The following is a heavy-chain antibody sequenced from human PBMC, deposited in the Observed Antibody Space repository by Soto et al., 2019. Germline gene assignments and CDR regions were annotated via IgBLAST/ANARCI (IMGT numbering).Heavy chain of an antibody. CDR1: GFTFSSYW. D-gene: IGHD2-15*01. J-gene: IGHJ4*02. CDR3: VRTSLVVAAATREDY. Sequence: EVQLVESGGGLVQPGESLRLSCAASGFTFSSYWMHWVRQAPGKGLVWVSRSNSDGSSTSYAGSVKGRFTISRDNAKNTLYLQMNSLRAEDMAVYYCVRTSLVVAAATREDYWGQGTLVTVSS. CDR2: SNSDGSST. V-gene: IGHV3-74*01.